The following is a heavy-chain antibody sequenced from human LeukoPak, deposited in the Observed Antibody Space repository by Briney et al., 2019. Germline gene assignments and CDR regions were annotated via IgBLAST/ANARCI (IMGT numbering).Heavy chain of an antibody. D-gene: IGHD6-13*01. J-gene: IGHJ5*02. CDR2: IYYSGST. CDR3: ASPKYSSSWEWFDP. Sequence: SETLSLTCTVSGDSITTYYWSWIRQPPGKGLEWIGYIYYSGSTNYNPSLKSRVTISVDTSKNQFSLKLSSVTAADTAVYYCASPKYSSSWEWFDPWGQGTLVTVSS. CDR1: GDSITTYY. V-gene: IGHV4-59*08.